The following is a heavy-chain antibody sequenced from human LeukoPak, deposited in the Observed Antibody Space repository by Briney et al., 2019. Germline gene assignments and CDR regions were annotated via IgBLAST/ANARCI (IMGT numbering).Heavy chain of an antibody. CDR3: AKIRAGDYYYFYGMDI. D-gene: IGHD7-27*01. CDR2: IAGGGGNI. V-gene: IGHV3-23*01. CDR1: GFSFRSYA. Sequence: GGSLRLSCAASGFSFRSYATMWVRQAPGKGLEWVSAIAGGGGNIWYADSVKGRFTISRDNSKNTLYLQMNSLSADDTAVYFCAKIRAGDYYYFYGMDIWGQGTAVTVSS. J-gene: IGHJ6*02.